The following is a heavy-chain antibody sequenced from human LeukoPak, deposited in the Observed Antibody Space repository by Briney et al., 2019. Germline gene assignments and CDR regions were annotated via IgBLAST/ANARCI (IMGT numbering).Heavy chain of an antibody. V-gene: IGHV4-59*01. CDR2: IYYSGST. J-gene: IGHJ4*02. D-gene: IGHD3-22*01. Sequence: SETLSLTCTVSGGFISSYYWSWIRQPPGKGLEWIGYIYYSGSTNYNPSLKSRVTISVDTSKNQFSLKLSSVTAADTAVYYCARAKGYYYDSSPAGYFDYWGQGTLVTVSS. CDR3: ARAKGYYYDSSPAGYFDY. CDR1: GGFISSYY.